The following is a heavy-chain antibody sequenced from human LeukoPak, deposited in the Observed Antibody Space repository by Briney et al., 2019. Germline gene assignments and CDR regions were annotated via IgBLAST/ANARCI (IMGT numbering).Heavy chain of an antibody. V-gene: IGHV3-30*02. D-gene: IGHD7-27*01. CDR2: IRYDGSKK. CDR1: GFIFSSYG. Sequence: GGSLRLSCAASGFIFSSYGMHWVRQAPGKGLEWVAFIRYDGSKKYYADSVKGRFTISRDNSKNTLYLQMNSLRAEDTAMYYCAREEGGKLGIDYYFDYWGQGTLVTVSS. J-gene: IGHJ4*02. CDR3: AREEGGKLGIDYYFDY.